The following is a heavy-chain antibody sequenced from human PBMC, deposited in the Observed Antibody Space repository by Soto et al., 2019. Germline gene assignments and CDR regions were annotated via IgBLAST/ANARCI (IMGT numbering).Heavy chain of an antibody. J-gene: IGHJ6*02. V-gene: IGHV3-9*01. Sequence: EVQLVESGGGLVHPGRSLRLSCAASGFTFGDYAMHWVRQAPGKGLEWVSGISWNSGVTVYADSVRGRFTVFRDNARNSVYLQMNSLRREDTGLYYCVKGSNYYGMDVWGQGTTVTVSS. CDR2: ISWNSGVT. CDR3: VKGSNYYGMDV. CDR1: GFTFGDYA.